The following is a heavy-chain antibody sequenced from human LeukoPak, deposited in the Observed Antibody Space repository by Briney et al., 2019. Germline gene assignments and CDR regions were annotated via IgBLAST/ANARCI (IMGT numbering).Heavy chain of an antibody. CDR2: INMYTANP. CDR1: GYTITRYA. J-gene: IGHJ4*02. V-gene: IGHV7-4-1*02. D-gene: IGHD3-16*01. CDR3: ARHDNDDDFDY. Sequence: GASVKVSCKASGYTITRYAINWLRQAPGQGLEWMGWINMYTANPAYAQGFTERFVFSLDTSVTTAYLQISNLKTEDTAVYYCARHDNDDDFDYWGQGTLVTVSS.